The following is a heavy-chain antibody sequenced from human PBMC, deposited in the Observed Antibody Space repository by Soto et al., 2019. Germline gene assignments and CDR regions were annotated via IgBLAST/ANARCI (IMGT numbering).Heavy chain of an antibody. J-gene: IGHJ6*02. CDR1: GGTFSSYV. Sequence: QVQLVQSGAEVKKPGSSVKVSCKASGGTFSSYVISWVRQAPGQGLEWMGGILPIFGTANYAQKFQGRVTITADESTSTAYMELSSLRSEDTAVYYCAREGVISYGDYLLSGPRDYYYYGMDVWGQGTTVTVSS. V-gene: IGHV1-69*01. D-gene: IGHD4-17*01. CDR2: ILPIFGTA. CDR3: AREGVISYGDYLLSGPRDYYYYGMDV.